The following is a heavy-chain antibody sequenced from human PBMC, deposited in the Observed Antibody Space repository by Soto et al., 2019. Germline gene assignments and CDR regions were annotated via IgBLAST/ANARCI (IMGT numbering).Heavy chain of an antibody. V-gene: IGHV3-23*01. Sequence: GGSLRLSCAASGFTFSSYAMSWVRQAPGKGLEWVSAISGSGGSTYYADSVKGRFTISRDNSKNTLYLQMNSLRAEDTAVYYCAKDALRGYYDSSGYLYYFDYWGKGTLVTVSS. D-gene: IGHD3-22*01. J-gene: IGHJ4*02. CDR2: ISGSGGST. CDR1: GFTFSSYA. CDR3: AKDALRGYYDSSGYLYYFDY.